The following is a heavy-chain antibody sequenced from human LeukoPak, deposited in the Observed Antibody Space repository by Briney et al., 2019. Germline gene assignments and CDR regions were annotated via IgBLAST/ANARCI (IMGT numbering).Heavy chain of an antibody. V-gene: IGHV1-69*04. CDR3: ARDPRIVGAIHFDY. D-gene: IGHD1-26*01. CDR2: IIPILGIA. J-gene: IGHJ4*02. Sequence: ASVKVSCKASGGTFSSYAISWVRQAPGQGLEWMGRIIPILGIANYAQKFQGRVTITADKSTSTAYMELSSLRSEDTAVHYCARDPRIVGAIHFDYWGQGTLVTVSS. CDR1: GGTFSSYA.